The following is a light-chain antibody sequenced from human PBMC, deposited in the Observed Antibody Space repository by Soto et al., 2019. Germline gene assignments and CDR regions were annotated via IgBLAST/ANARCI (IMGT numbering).Light chain of an antibody. CDR2: KAS. CDR1: QSINTC. Sequence: DIQMTQSPSTLSASVGDRVTITCRASQSINTCLAWYQQKPGKAPKLLIYKASSLGSGVPSRFSGSGSGTDFTLTISSLQPDDFAIYYCQQYNSHSSYTFGQGTKLEIK. CDR3: QQYNSHSSYT. V-gene: IGKV1-5*03. J-gene: IGKJ2*01.